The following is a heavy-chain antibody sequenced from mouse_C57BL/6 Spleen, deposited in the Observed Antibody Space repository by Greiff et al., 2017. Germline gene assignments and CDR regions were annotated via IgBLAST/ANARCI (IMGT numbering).Heavy chain of an antibody. D-gene: IGHD2-3*01. J-gene: IGHJ3*01. V-gene: IGHV1-26*01. CDR3: ARWDDGYPAWFAY. CDR1: GYTFTDYY. Sequence: VQLQQSGPELVKPGASVKISCKASGYTFTDYYMNWVKQSHGKSLEWIGDINPNNGGTSYNQKFKGKATLTVDKSSSTAYMELRSLTSEDSAVYYCARWDDGYPAWFAYWGQGTLVTVSA. CDR2: INPNNGGT.